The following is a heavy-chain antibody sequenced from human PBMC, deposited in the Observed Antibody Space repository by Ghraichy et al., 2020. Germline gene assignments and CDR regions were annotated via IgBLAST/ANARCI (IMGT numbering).Heavy chain of an antibody. J-gene: IGHJ4*02. Sequence: SETLSLTCAVSGGSISSSNWWSWVRQPPGKGLEWIGEIYHSGSTNYNPSLKSRVTISVDKSKNQFSLKLSSVTAADTAVYYCARSRGAAPTDFDYWGQGTLVTGSS. V-gene: IGHV4-4*02. CDR3: ARSRGAAPTDFDY. D-gene: IGHD3-10*01. CDR2: IYHSGST. CDR1: GGSISSSNW.